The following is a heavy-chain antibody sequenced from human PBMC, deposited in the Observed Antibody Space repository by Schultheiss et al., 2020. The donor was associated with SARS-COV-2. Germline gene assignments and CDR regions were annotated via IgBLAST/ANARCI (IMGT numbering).Heavy chain of an antibody. CDR3: ARADSSSWYRVYFDY. V-gene: IGHV3-20*04. CDR2: INWNGGST. Sequence: GGSLRLSCAASGFAFDDYGMSWVRQAPGKGLEWVSGINWNGGSTGYADSVKGRFTISRDNAKNSLYLQMNSLRAEDTAVYYCARADSSSWYRVYFDYWGQGTLVTVSS. D-gene: IGHD6-13*01. CDR1: GFAFDDYG. J-gene: IGHJ4*02.